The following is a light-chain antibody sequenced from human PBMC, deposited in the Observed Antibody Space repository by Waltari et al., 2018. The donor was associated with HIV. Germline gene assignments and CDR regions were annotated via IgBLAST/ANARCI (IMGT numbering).Light chain of an antibody. V-gene: IGLV1-40*01. J-gene: IGLJ2*01. Sequence: QSVLTQPPSVSGAPGQRVTLSCPWNSSHLGAGSDVPWYQQLPGTAPNPLIYANINRPSGVPDRFSGSKSGSSASLASTGLQAEDEAHYYCQSFDSSLTTSGVIFGGGTKLTVL. CDR3: QSFDSSLTTSGVI. CDR2: ANI. CDR1: SSHLGAGSD.